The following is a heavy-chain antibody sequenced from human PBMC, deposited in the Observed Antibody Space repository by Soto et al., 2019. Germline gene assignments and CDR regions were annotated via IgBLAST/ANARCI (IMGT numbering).Heavy chain of an antibody. Sequence: QVQLVESGGGVVQPVRSLRLSCAASGFTFSSYGMHWVRQAPGKGLEWVAVISYDGSNKYYADSVKGRFTISRDNSKNTLYLQMNSLRAEDTAVYYCAKDSYAAAAGTGLGYYYGMDVWGQGTTVTVSS. CDR3: AKDSYAAAAGTGLGYYYGMDV. CDR1: GFTFSSYG. V-gene: IGHV3-30*18. J-gene: IGHJ6*02. D-gene: IGHD6-13*01. CDR2: ISYDGSNK.